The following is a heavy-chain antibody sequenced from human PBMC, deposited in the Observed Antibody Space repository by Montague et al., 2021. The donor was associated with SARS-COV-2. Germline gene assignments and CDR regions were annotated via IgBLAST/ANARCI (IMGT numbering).Heavy chain of an antibody. CDR2: INQSGST. CDR1: GGSFSGYY. V-gene: IGHV4-34*01. CDR3: ARVAGGYYHDSSAYFDY. D-gene: IGHD3-22*01. Sequence: SETLSLTCALYGGSFSGYYCSWIRQPRGKGLEWIGEINQSGSTNXNPSLKSRVTLSVDTSKKQFSLKLSSLTAADTAVYYCARVAGGYYHDSSAYFDYWGQGSLVTVSS. J-gene: IGHJ4*02.